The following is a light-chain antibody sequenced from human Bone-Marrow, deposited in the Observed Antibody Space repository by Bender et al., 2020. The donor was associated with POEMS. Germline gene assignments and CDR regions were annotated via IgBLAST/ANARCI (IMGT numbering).Light chain of an antibody. CDR2: SND. CDR3: DAWDDTLNGWV. CDR1: MSNIGVNS. J-gene: IGLJ2*01. Sequence: QSVLTQPPSASGTPGQRITFSCSGSMSNIGVNSVDWYQQVPGTAPQPLIYSNDQRPSGVPDRFSGSMSGTSASLGISGDKTEDEADYYCDAWDDTLNGWVFGGGTKLTV. V-gene: IGLV1-44*01.